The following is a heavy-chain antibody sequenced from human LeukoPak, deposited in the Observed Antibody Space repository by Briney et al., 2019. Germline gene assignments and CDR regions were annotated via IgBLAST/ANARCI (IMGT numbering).Heavy chain of an antibody. D-gene: IGHD4-17*01. J-gene: IGHJ3*01. V-gene: IGHV3-23*01. Sequence: GGSLRLSCAASGFTFSSYAMSWVRQAPGKGLEWVSAISGSGGSTYYADSVKGRFTISRDNPKNSLYLQMNSLRAEDTAIYYCAKHLPTTVTADEAFDVWGQGTMVTVSS. CDR2: ISGSGGST. CDR3: AKHLPTTVTADEAFDV. CDR1: GFTFSSYA.